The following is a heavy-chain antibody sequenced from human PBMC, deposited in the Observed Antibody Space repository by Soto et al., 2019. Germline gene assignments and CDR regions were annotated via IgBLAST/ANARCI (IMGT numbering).Heavy chain of an antibody. CDR1: GYTFTSYY. CDR3: ARSVVVITFSGGGLGY. V-gene: IGHV1-46*01. D-gene: IGHD3-22*01. CDR2: INPSGGST. Sequence: ASVKLSCKASGYTFTSYYMHWVRQAPGQGLEWMGIINPSGGSTSYAQKFQGRVTMTRDTSTSTVYMELSSLRSEDTAVYYCARSVVVITFSGGGLGYWGQGTLVTVSP. J-gene: IGHJ4*02.